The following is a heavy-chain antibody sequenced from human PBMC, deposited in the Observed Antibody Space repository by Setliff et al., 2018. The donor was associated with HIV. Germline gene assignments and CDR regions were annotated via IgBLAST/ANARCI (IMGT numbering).Heavy chain of an antibody. Sequence: ASVKVSCKTSGYTFTTYYIHWVRQAPGQGLEWMGWINPNNGGTNYAQKFQGWVTMTRDTSISTAYMQLSRLRSDDTAVYYCARDRGRGSSYGDDAFDVWGKGTLVTVSS. J-gene: IGHJ3*01. D-gene: IGHD5-18*01. CDR1: GYTFTTYY. V-gene: IGHV1-2*04. CDR3: ARDRGRGSSYGDDAFDV. CDR2: INPNNGGT.